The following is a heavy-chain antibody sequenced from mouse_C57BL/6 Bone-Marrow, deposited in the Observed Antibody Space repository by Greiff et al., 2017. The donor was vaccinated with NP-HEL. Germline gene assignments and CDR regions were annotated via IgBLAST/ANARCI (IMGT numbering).Heavy chain of an antibody. CDR1: GFTFSDYY. D-gene: IGHD2-4*01. J-gene: IGHJ2*01. V-gene: IGHV5-12*01. CDR2: ISNGGGST. Sequence: EVMLVESGGGLVQPGGSLKLSCAASGFTFSDYYMYWVRQTPETRLEWVAYISNGGGSTYSPDTVKGRFTIFRDNAKNPLYLQMSRLKSEDTAMYYCARHLYDYDGGGYYFDYWGQGTTLTVSS. CDR3: ARHLYDYDGGGYYFDY.